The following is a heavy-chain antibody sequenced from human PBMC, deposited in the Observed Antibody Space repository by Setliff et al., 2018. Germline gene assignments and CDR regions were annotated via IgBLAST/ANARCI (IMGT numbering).Heavy chain of an antibody. CDR1: GFTFDDYA. J-gene: IGHJ6*02. Sequence: PGGSLRLSCAASGFTFDDYAMHWVRQAPGKGLEWVSGISGSGGSTYYADSVKGRFTISRDNSKNTLYLQMNSLRAEDTAVYYCARNWVTAQHYYYGMDVWGQGTTVTVS. CDR2: ISGSGGST. D-gene: IGHD2-21*02. V-gene: IGHV3-23*01. CDR3: ARNWVTAQHYYYGMDV.